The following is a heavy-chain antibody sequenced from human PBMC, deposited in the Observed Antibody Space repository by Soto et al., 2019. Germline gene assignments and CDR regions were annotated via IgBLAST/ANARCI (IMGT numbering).Heavy chain of an antibody. CDR1: GGSIISGY. D-gene: IGHD2-15*01. V-gene: IGHV4-59*01. J-gene: IGHJ4*02. Sequence: TSETLSLTCTVSGGSIISGYWSWIRQPPGKGLEWIGYISHSGNTNYNPSVKSRVTLSVDTPKNQFSLRLSSVTTADTAVYYCAGLRGYAGSPIDYWGQGTLVTVSS. CDR2: ISHSGNT. CDR3: AGLRGYAGSPIDY.